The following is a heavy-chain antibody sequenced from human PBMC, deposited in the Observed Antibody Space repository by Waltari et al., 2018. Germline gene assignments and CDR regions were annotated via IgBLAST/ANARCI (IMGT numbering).Heavy chain of an antibody. CDR1: GFTVSSYW. J-gene: IGHJ4*02. Sequence: EVQLVESGGDLVQPGGSLRLSCTASGFTVSSYWMSWVRQAPGKGLEWVANIKHDGSEKYYGDSVKGRFTISRDNAKNSLYLQMNSLRDEDTAVYYCARAPSYTSGWLGRGYWGQGTLVTVSS. V-gene: IGHV3-7*01. D-gene: IGHD6-19*01. CDR2: IKHDGSEK. CDR3: ARAPSYTSGWLGRGY.